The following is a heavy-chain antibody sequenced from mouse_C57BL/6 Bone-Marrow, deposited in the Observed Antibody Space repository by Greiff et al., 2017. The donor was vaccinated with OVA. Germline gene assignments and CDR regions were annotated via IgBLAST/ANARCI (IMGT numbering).Heavy chain of an antibody. CDR1: GYTFTDYY. V-gene: IGHV1-26*01. CDR2: INPNNGGT. D-gene: IGHD2-4*01. CDR3: ARGDDYDETARYYFDY. J-gene: IGHJ2*01. Sequence: EVQLQQSGPELVKPGASVKISCKASGYTFTDYYMNWVKQSHGKSLEWIGDINPNNGGTSYNQKFKGKAKLTVDKSSSTAYMELRSLTSEDSAVYYCARGDDYDETARYYFDYWGQGTTLTVSS.